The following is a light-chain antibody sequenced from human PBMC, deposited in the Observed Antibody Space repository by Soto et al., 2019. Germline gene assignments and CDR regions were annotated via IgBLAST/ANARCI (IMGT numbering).Light chain of an antibody. CDR3: QHRHK. CDR2: DAS. CDR1: QSVSRD. J-gene: IGKJ3*01. V-gene: IGKV3-11*01. Sequence: DIVLTQSPATLSLSPGERATLSCRASQSVSRDFAWYQQKPGQAPRLLIYDASNRATGIPARFSGSGAGTDFTVTINSLRPEDFAVYYCQHRHKFGRGTTVDFK.